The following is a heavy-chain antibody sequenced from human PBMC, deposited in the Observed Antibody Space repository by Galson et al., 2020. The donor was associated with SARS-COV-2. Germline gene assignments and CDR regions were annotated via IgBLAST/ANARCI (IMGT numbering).Heavy chain of an antibody. CDR1: GFTFSSYG. CDR2: IWYDGSNK. CDR3: ARDLIAVAGYGMDV. D-gene: IGHD6-19*01. Sequence: LSLTCAASGFTFSSYGMHWVRQAPGKGLEWVAVIWYDGSNKYYADSVKGRFTISRDNSKNTLYLQMNSLRAEDTAVYYCARDLIAVAGYGMDVWGQGTTGTVSS. J-gene: IGHJ6*02. V-gene: IGHV3-33*01.